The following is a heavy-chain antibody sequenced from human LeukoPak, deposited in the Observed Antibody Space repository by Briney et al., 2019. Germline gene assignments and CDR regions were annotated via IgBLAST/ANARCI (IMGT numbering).Heavy chain of an antibody. CDR2: ISYDGSNK. CDR1: GCPFSSYA. D-gene: IGHD5-24*01. J-gene: IGHJ4*02. CDR3: ARDRRRDGYNCNY. Sequence: GRSLRLYCAVCGCPFSSYAMQWVRRAPGKGGEWVAVISYDGSNKYYGDCLKGRFNISRDNSTNTLYLKMNNLRAEYTAVYYCARDRRRDGYNCNYWGQGTLVSVSS. V-gene: IGHV3-30-3*01.